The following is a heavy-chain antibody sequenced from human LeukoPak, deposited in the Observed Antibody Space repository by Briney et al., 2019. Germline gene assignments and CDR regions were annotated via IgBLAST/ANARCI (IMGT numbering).Heavy chain of an antibody. CDR3: ASPVLRFLEWSSWPTRSQLYFDL. V-gene: IGHV4-39*01. D-gene: IGHD3-3*01. J-gene: IGHJ2*01. CDR2: IYYSGST. Sequence: SETLSLTCTVSGGSLSSSSYYWGWIRQPPGKGLEWIGSIYYSGSTYYNPSLKSRVTISVDTSKNQFSLKLSSVTAADTAVYYCASPVLRFLEWSSWPTRSQLYFDLWGRGTLVTVSS. CDR1: GGSLSSSSYY.